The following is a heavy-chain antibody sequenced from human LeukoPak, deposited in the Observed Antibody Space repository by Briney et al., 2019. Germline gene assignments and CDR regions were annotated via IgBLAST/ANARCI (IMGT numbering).Heavy chain of an antibody. J-gene: IGHJ3*02. Sequence: GGSLRLSCAASGFTFSSYGVHWVRQAPGKGLEWVAVIWYDGSNKYYADSVKGRFTISRDNSKNTLYLQMNSLRAEDTAVYYCAREGSFGEFHDAFDIWGQGTMVTVSS. D-gene: IGHD3-10*01. V-gene: IGHV3-33*01. CDR3: AREGSFGEFHDAFDI. CDR1: GFTFSSYG. CDR2: IWYDGSNK.